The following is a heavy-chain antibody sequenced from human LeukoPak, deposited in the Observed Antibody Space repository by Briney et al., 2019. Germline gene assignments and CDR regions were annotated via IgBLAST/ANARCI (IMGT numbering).Heavy chain of an antibody. CDR3: AKDQEIFGMVAIDY. Sequence: GGSLRLSCAASGFTFGNYGMHWVRQAPGKGLEWLTLIRHEGSNKYYADSVKGRFTISRDNSKNTLFLQMNSLRAEDTAVYYCAKDQEIFGMVAIDYWGQGTLVTVSS. J-gene: IGHJ4*02. D-gene: IGHD3-3*01. CDR2: IRHEGSNK. CDR1: GFTFGNYG. V-gene: IGHV3-30*02.